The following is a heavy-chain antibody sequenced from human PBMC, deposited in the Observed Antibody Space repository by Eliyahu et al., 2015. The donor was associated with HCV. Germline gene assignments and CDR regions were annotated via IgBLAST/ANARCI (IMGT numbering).Heavy chain of an antibody. CDR1: GYPFSNYX. J-gene: IGHJ3*02. CDR3: ARSRMGYCTGGSCYFRAFDI. CDR2: MNPNSGNT. V-gene: IGHV1-8*01. D-gene: IGHD2-15*01. Sequence: QVQLVQSGAEVKKPGDSVKVSCKASGYPFSNYXLNWVRXATGQGLEWMGWMNPNSGNTGHPQKFQGRVTMTRNTSISTAYMELSSLTSEDTAVYYCARSRMGYCTGGSCYFRAFDIWGQGTMVTVSA.